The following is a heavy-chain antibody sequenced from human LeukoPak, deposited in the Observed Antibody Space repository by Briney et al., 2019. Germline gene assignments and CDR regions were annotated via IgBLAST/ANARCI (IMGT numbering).Heavy chain of an antibody. Sequence: SETLSLTCTVSGGSISTDNYYWGWIRQPPGKGLEWIGSYDRRGRTYYSPSLKSRVSISVDKSRDQFSLNLRSVTAADTAVYYCASSPWASSIGAVDYWGQGTLVTVSS. CDR1: GGSISTDNYY. CDR3: ASSPWASSIGAVDY. CDR2: YDRRGRT. D-gene: IGHD6-13*01. J-gene: IGHJ4*02. V-gene: IGHV4-39*01.